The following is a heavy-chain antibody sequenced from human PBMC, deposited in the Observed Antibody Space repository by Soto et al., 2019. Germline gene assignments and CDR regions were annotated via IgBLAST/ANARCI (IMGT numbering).Heavy chain of an antibody. V-gene: IGHV3-30*18. J-gene: IGHJ4*02. CDR3: AKQNRVWRAAAGCYFDY. D-gene: IGHD6-13*01. Sequence: LRLSCAASGFTFSSYGMHWVRQAPGKGLEWVAVISYDGSNKYYADSVKGRFTISRDNSKNTLYLQMNSLRAEDTAVYYCAKQNRVWRAAAGCYFDYWGQGTLVTVSS. CDR2: ISYDGSNK. CDR1: GFTFSSYG.